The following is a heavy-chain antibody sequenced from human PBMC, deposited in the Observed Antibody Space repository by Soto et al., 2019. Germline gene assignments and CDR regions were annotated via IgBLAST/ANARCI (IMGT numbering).Heavy chain of an antibody. CDR1: GYSFSDYD. J-gene: IGHJ5*02. D-gene: IGHD1-20*01. CDR3: ARDNRYNWNDEGWFDP. Sequence: QVQLVQFGAEVKKPGASVKVSCKASGYSFSDYDINWVRQATGQGPEGMGWMNPNSGNTGYAQKFQGRVTMTRNTSINTAYMELRSLGSEDPAVYYCARDNRYNWNDEGWFDPWGQGTLVTVSS. CDR2: MNPNSGNT. V-gene: IGHV1-8*01.